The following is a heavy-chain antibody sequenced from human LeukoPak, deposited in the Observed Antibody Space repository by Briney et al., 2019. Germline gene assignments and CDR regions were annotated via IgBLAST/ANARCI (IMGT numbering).Heavy chain of an antibody. CDR3: ARAPVVVPAAIGGWFDP. Sequence: SETLSLTCTVSGGSISSGGYYWSWIRQPPGKGLEWIGYIYHSGSTYYNPSLKSRVTISVDRSKNQFSLKLSSVTAADTAVYYCARAPVVVPAAIGGWFDPWGQGTLVTVSS. D-gene: IGHD2-2*02. J-gene: IGHJ5*02. CDR1: GGSISSGGYY. CDR2: IYHSGST. V-gene: IGHV4-30-2*01.